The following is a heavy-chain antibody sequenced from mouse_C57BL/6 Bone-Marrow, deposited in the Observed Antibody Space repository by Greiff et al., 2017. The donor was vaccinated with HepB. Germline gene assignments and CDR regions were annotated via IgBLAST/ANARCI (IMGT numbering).Heavy chain of an antibody. J-gene: IGHJ1*03. Sequence: EVQLVESAGGLVQPGSSMKLSCTASGFTFSDYYLACVRQVPEKELEWVANINYDGSSTYYLDSLKSRFIISSDNAKNILYLQMSSLKSEDTATYYCARGLYGYWYFDVWGTGTTVTVSS. CDR3: ARGLYGYWYFDV. CDR2: INYDGSST. D-gene: IGHD2-10*02. CDR1: GFTFSDYY. V-gene: IGHV5-16*01.